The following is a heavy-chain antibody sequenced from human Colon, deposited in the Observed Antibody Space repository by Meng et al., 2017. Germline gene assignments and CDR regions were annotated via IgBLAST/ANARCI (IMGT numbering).Heavy chain of an antibody. CDR1: GFTFNNYV. D-gene: IGHD6-13*01. J-gene: IGHJ4*02. CDR2: ISGNSGKI. CDR3: AKDISTNSGYYYFDY. Sequence: GGPLRLSCAASGFTFNNYVMHWVRQAPGRGLEWVSGISGNSGKIAYADSVKGRFTISRDSAKNSLYLQMNSLINEDTALYYCAKDISTNSGYYYFDYWGQGNRVNGAS. V-gene: IGHV3-9*01.